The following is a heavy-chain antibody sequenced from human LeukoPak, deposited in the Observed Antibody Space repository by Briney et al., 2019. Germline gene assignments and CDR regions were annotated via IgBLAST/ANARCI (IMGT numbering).Heavy chain of an antibody. J-gene: IGHJ4*02. V-gene: IGHV3-66*04. D-gene: IGHD4-23*01. Sequence: PGGSLRLSCAASGLTVSSYMSWVRQAPGKGLEWVSVIYSGGSIYYADSVKGRFTISRDKSKNTLYLQMNSLRAEDTAVCYCARPPYGGVDYWGQGTLVTVSS. CDR2: IYSGGSI. CDR3: ARPPYGGVDY. CDR1: GLTVSSY.